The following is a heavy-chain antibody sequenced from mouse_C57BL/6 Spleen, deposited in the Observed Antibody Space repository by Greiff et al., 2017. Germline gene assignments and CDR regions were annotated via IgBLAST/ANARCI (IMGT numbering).Heavy chain of an antibody. D-gene: IGHD1-1*02. Sequence: QVQLQQSGPELVKPGASVKISCKASGYAFSSSWMNWVKQRPGKGLEWIGRIYPGDGDTNYNGKFKGKATLTADKSSSTAYMQLSSLTSEDSAVYFCARDSYGLYWYFDVWGTGTTVTVSS. CDR1: GYAFSSSW. V-gene: IGHV1-82*01. CDR3: ARDSYGLYWYFDV. CDR2: IYPGDGDT. J-gene: IGHJ1*03.